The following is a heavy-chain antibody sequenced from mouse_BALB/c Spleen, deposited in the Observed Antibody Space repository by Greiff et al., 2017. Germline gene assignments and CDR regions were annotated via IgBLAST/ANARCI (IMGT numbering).Heavy chain of an antibody. V-gene: IGHV2-2*02. CDR2: ICSGGST. CDR1: GFSLTSYG. D-gene: IGHD2-14*01. Sequence: VQVVESGPGLVQPSQSLSFTCTVSGFSLTSYGVYWVRQSPGKGLEWLGVICSGGSTDYSAAFISRLSISKDNSKGQVFFKMNSLQANDTAIYYCARSRARYDGGYYAMDYWGQGTSVTVSS. J-gene: IGHJ4*01. CDR3: ARSRARYDGGYYAMDY.